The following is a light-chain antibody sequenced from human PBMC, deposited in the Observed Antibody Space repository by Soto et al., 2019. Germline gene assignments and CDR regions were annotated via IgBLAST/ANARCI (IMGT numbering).Light chain of an antibody. CDR1: QSVSSN. V-gene: IGKV3-15*01. CDR2: GAS. Sequence: EIVMTQSPATLSVSPGERATLSCRASQSVSSNLAGYQQKPGQAPRLLIYGASTRATGIPARFSGSGSGTEFTLTISSLQSEDFAVYYCLQYNNWWTFGQGTKVEIK. J-gene: IGKJ1*01. CDR3: LQYNNWWT.